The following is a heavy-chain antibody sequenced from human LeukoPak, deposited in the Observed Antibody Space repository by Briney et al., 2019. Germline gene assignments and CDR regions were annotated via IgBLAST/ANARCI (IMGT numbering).Heavy chain of an antibody. CDR3: AREAARTMVRGVIPHLDY. CDR1: GYTFTIYG. V-gene: IGHV1-18*01. D-gene: IGHD3-10*01. Sequence: GASVTVSCKASGYTFTIYGISWVRQAPGQGLEWMGWISAYNGNTNYAQKLQGRVTMTTDTSTSTAYMELRSLRSDDTAVYYCAREAARTMVRGVIPHLDYWGQGTLVTVSS. J-gene: IGHJ4*02. CDR2: ISAYNGNT.